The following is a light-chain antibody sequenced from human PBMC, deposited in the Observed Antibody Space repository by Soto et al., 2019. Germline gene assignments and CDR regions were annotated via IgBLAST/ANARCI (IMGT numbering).Light chain of an antibody. Sequence: DIVMTQTPLSSPVTLGQPASISCRSSQSLVHSDGNTYLSWLQQRPGKTPRLLIYKISNRLAGVTDTCSGSGAGIDFTLKSSRVEAEDLGVYYCMQATQSYTFGQGTKLEIK. CDR2: KIS. J-gene: IGKJ2*01. V-gene: IGKV2-24*01. CDR1: QSLVHSDGNTY. CDR3: MQATQSYT.